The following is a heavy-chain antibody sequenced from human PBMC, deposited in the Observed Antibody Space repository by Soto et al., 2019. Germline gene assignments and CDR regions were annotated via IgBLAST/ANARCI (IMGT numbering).Heavy chain of an antibody. V-gene: IGHV1-2*02. D-gene: IGHD3-22*01. CDR1: GYMFTGNY. CDR2: INPNSGAT. J-gene: IGHJ4*02. Sequence: QVQLVQSGTEVKKPGASVKVSCKASGYMFTGNYMHWVRQAPGQGLEYMGWINPNSGATNYAQKFQGRVTMTWDTSISTAYLELSRLRSDDTAVYYCAPHYPDSSGYFDHWGQGTLVTVYS. CDR3: APHYPDSSGYFDH.